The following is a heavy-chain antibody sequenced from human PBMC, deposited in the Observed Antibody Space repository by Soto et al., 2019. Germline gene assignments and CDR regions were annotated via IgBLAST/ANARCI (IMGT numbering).Heavy chain of an antibody. V-gene: IGHV3-13*04. Sequence: EVQLVESGGGLVQPGGSLRLSCAASGFTFSSYDMHWVRQATGKGLEWVSAIGTAGDTYYPGSVKGRFTISRENAKNSLYLQMNSLRAGDTAVYYCARGGYCSGGSCYGNAAFDIWGQGTMVTVSS. CDR1: GFTFSSYD. J-gene: IGHJ3*02. CDR3: ARGGYCSGGSCYGNAAFDI. CDR2: IGTAGDT. D-gene: IGHD2-15*01.